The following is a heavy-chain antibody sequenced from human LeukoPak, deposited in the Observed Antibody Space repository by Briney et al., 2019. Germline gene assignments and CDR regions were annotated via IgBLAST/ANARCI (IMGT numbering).Heavy chain of an antibody. J-gene: IGHJ4*02. D-gene: IGHD2-2*01. CDR1: GFTFSSYA. V-gene: IGHV3-23*01. CDR2: INVSGGST. Sequence: PGGSLRLSCAASGFTFSSYAMSWVRQATGKGLEWVSGINVSGGSTFYADSVRGRFTISRDNSKNTLYLQMNSLRAEDTAVYYCAKDQYCTSTSCYVGYWGQGTLVTDSS. CDR3: AKDQYCTSTSCYVGY.